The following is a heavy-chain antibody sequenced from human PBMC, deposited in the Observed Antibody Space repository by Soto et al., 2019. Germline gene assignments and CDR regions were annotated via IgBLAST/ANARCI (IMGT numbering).Heavy chain of an antibody. Sequence: EVQLVESGGGLVKPGGSLRLSCAASGFTFSSSSMNWVRQAPGKGLEWVSSISTSSNYIYYADSVKGRFTISRDNAKNSLYLQMNSLRAEDTAVYYCASSLDWNYSLFDYWGQGTLVTVSS. CDR1: GFTFSSSS. CDR2: ISTSSNYI. D-gene: IGHD1-7*01. J-gene: IGHJ4*02. V-gene: IGHV3-21*01. CDR3: ASSLDWNYSLFDY.